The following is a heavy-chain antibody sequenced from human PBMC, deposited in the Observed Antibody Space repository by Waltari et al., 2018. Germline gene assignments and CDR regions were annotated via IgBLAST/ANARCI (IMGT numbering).Heavy chain of an antibody. CDR2: IIPIFGTA. D-gene: IGHD2-15*01. CDR3: ARDGNCSGGSCYSGPFDY. J-gene: IGHJ4*02. Sequence: QVQLVQSGAEVKKPGSSVKVSCNASGGTFRSYAISWVRPAPGQGLEWMGGIIPIFGTANYAQKFQGRVTITTDESTSTAYMELSSLRSEDTAVYYCARDGNCSGGSCYSGPFDYWGQGTLVTVSS. CDR1: GGTFRSYA. V-gene: IGHV1-69*05.